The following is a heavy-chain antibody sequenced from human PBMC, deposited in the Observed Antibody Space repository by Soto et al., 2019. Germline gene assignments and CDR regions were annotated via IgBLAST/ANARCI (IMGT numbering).Heavy chain of an antibody. CDR3: ERSKGVRLLKYSYYYGMDV. D-gene: IGHD4-17*01. CDR1: GGSFSGYY. CDR2: INHSGST. J-gene: IGHJ6*02. V-gene: IGHV4-34*01. Sequence: PSETLSLTCAVYGGSFSGYYWSWIRQPPGKGLEWIGEINHSGSTNYNPSLKSRVTISVDTSKNQFSLKLSSVTAADTAVYYCERSKGVRLLKYSYYYGMDVWGQGTTVTVSS.